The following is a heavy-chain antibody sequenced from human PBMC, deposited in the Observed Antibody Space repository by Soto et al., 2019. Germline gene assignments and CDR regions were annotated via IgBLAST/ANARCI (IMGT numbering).Heavy chain of an antibody. D-gene: IGHD4-4*01. CDR2: ISSSSSTI. CDR3: AGDGTAGLQPYGMDV. CDR1: GFTFSSYS. Sequence: EVQLVESGGGLVQPGGSLRLSCEASGFTFSSYSMNWVRQAPGKGLEGVSYISSSSSTIYYADSVKGRFTIYRENAKNSLYQQKKSLRDEDTAVDYCAGDGTAGLQPYGMDVWGQGTTVTVSS. V-gene: IGHV3-48*02. J-gene: IGHJ6*02.